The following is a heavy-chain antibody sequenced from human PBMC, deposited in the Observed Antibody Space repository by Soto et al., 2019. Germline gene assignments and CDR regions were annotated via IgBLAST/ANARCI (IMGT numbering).Heavy chain of an antibody. V-gene: IGHV4-31*11. CDR3: ARQRSSSGFRHFDY. CDR1: GGTINSGGYY. J-gene: IGHJ4*02. Sequence: SETLSLTCAVSGGTINSGGYYWTWIRQNPGKGLECIGYIYYTGSTSYNPSLKSRLTMSLDTSKNQFSLRLTSVTAADTAVYYCARQRSSSGFRHFDYWGQGTPVTVS. CDR2: IYYTGST. D-gene: IGHD3-22*01.